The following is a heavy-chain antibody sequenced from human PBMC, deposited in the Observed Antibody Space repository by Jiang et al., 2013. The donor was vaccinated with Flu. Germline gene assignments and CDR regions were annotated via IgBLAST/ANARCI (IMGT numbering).Heavy chain of an antibody. J-gene: IGHJ4*02. V-gene: IGHV4-31*03. CDR1: GGSISSGGYY. D-gene: IGHD4-11*01. Sequence: GSGLVKPSQTLSLTCTVSGGSISSGGYYWSWIRQHPGKGLEWIGYIYYSGSTYYNPSLKSRVTISVDTSKNQFSLKLSSVTAADTAVYYCATEATTGHERPFDYWGQGTLVTVSS. CDR2: IYYSGST. CDR3: ATEATTGHERPFDY.